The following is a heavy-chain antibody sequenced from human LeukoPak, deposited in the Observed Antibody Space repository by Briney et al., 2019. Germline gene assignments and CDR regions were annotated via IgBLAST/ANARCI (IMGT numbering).Heavy chain of an antibody. CDR2: MNPNVGNT. Sequence: ASVKVSCKASGYTFTSYDINWVRQATGQGPEWMGWMNPNVGNTGYAQKLQGRVIMTTNTSISTAYLELSSLRSEDTAVYYCARGKPGIAVNDHWGQGTLVTVSS. D-gene: IGHD6-19*01. CDR3: ARGKPGIAVNDH. J-gene: IGHJ4*02. V-gene: IGHV1-8*01. CDR1: GYTFTSYD.